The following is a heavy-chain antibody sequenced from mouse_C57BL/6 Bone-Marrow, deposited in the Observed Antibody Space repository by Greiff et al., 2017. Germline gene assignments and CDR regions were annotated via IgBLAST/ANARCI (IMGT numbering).Heavy chain of an antibody. J-gene: IGHJ4*01. CDR3: ARDDLYYGNPYAMDY. CDR1: GFTFSDFY. V-gene: IGHV7-1*01. CDR2: SRNKANDYTT. D-gene: IGHD2-1*01. Sequence: EVQVVESGGGLVQSGRSLRLSCATSGFTFSDFYMEWVRQAPGKGLEWIAASRNKANDYTTEYSASVKGRFIVSRDTSQSILYLQMNALRAEDTAIEYCARDDLYYGNPYAMDYWGQGTSLTVSS.